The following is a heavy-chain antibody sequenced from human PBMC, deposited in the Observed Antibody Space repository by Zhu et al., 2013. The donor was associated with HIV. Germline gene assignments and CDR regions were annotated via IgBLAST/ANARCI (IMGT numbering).Heavy chain of an antibody. CDR1: GYTFNSYF. V-gene: IGHV1-69*13. CDR3: ARDRANWGGGNWFDP. Sequence: QVQLVQSGTELKMPGASVKVSCKTSGYTFNSYFIHWVRQARGQGLEWMGGIIPIFGTANYAQKFQGRVTITADESTSTAYMELSSLRSEDTAVYYCARDRANWGGGNWFDPWGQGTLVTVSS. CDR2: IIPIFGTA. J-gene: IGHJ5*02. D-gene: IGHD7-27*01.